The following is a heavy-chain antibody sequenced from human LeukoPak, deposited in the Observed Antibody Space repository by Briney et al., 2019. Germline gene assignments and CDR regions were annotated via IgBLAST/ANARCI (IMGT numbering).Heavy chain of an antibody. CDR1: GFTFSSYW. CDR2: IKQDGSEK. CDR3: ARERGSGSYHPFDP. Sequence: GGSLRLSCVASGFTFSSYWMSWVRQTPGKGLEWVANIKQDGSEKNYVDSVKGRFTISRDNAKNSLYLQMNSLRADDTAVYYCARERGSGSYHPFDPWGQGTLATVSS. D-gene: IGHD3-10*01. V-gene: IGHV3-7*01. J-gene: IGHJ5*02.